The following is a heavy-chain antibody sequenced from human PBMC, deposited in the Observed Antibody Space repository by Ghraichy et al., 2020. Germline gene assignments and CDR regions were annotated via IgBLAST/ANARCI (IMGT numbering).Heavy chain of an antibody. V-gene: IGHV1-3*01. Sequence: ASVKVSCKVSGYTLINYAINWVRQAPGQRLEWMGWINAGNDVVRYSQKFQGGVTITGDTSATTVYMDLSNLRSEDTALYYCARGLPGTAVAGGDLAPWGQGTLVTVPS. CDR1: GYTLINYA. D-gene: IGHD6-19*01. J-gene: IGHJ5*01. CDR3: ARGLPGTAVAGGDLAP. CDR2: INAGNDVV.